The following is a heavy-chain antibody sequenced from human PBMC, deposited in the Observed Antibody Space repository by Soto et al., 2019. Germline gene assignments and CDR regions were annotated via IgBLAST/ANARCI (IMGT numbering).Heavy chain of an antibody. CDR3: ARHRIERDRAVWFDP. V-gene: IGHV4-39*01. CDR1: GGSISSSSYY. D-gene: IGHD2-15*01. Sequence: SETLSLTCTVSGGSISSSSYYWGWIRQPPGKGLEWIGSIYYSGSTYYNPSLKSRVTISVDTSKNQFSLKLSSVTAADTAVYYCARHRIERDRAVWFDPWGQGTLVTVSS. CDR2: IYYSGST. J-gene: IGHJ5*02.